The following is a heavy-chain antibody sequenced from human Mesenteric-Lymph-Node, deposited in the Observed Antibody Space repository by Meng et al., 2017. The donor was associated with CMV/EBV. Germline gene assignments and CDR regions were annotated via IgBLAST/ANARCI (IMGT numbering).Heavy chain of an antibody. CDR1: GGSISSYY. V-gene: IGHV4-59*01. CDR3: ARGGDGSPDQFDY. J-gene: IGHJ4*02. CDR2: IYYSGST. D-gene: IGHD2-21*01. Sequence: SETLSLTCTVSGGSISSYYWSWIRQPPGKGLEWIGYIYYSGSTNYNPPLKSRVTISVDTSKNQFSLKLSSVTAADTAVYYCARGGDGSPDQFDYWGQGTLVTVSS.